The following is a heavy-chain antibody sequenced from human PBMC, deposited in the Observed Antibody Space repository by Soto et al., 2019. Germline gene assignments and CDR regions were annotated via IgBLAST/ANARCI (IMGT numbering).Heavy chain of an antibody. J-gene: IGHJ6*02. Sequence: QVQLVQSGTAVKKPGASMKVSCRAYGYSFSAHYIYWVRQAPGQGLEWMGWVNPRSGGTNYAQKFQAWVIMTRDTSRDTAYMELGSLTSDDTAVYYCARDQSRDDYDGMDVWGQGTKVTVSS. CDR3: ARDQSRDDYDGMDV. CDR1: GYSFSAHY. CDR2: VNPRSGGT. V-gene: IGHV1-2*04.